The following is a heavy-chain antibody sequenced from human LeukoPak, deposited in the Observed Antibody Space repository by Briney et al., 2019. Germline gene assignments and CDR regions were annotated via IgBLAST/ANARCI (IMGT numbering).Heavy chain of an antibody. CDR3: ARDYYDILPGHYAIDY. J-gene: IGHJ4*02. Sequence: SEILSLTGTVPGGSISSYYWSWIGQPPGKGLEWIGYIYYIGSTNYNPSLKSRVTISVDTSKNQFSLKLSSVTAADTAVYYCARDYYDILPGHYAIDYWGQGTLVTVSS. CDR2: IYYIGST. D-gene: IGHD3-9*01. CDR1: GGSISSYY. V-gene: IGHV4-59*12.